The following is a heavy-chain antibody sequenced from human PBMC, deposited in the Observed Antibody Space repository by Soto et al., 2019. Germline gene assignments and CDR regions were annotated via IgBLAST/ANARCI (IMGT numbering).Heavy chain of an antibody. CDR2: ISSSGSTI. Sequence: PGGSLRLSCAASGFTFSDYYMSLIRQAPGKGLECVSYISSSGSTIYYADSVKGRFTISRDNAKNSLYLQMNSLRAEDTAVYYCARGGGVMYYDYVWGSLNYYGMDVWGQGTTVTVSS. CDR1: GFTFSDYY. J-gene: IGHJ6*02. D-gene: IGHD3-16*01. V-gene: IGHV3-11*01. CDR3: ARGGGVMYYDYVWGSLNYYGMDV.